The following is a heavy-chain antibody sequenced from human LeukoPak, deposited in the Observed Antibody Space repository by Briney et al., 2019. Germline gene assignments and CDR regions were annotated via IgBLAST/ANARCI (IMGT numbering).Heavy chain of an antibody. CDR1: GFTFSSYA. CDR2: ISGSSGST. V-gene: IGHV3-23*01. J-gene: IGHJ3*02. Sequence: GGSLRLSCAASGFTFSSYAMSWVRQAPGKGLEWVSAISGSSGSTYYADSVKGRFTISRDNSKNTLYLQMNSLRAEDTAVYYCAKVSRFNDAFDIWGQGTMVTVSS. CDR3: AKVSRFNDAFDI.